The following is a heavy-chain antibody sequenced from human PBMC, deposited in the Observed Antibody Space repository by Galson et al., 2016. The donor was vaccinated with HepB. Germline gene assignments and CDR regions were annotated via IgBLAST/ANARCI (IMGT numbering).Heavy chain of an antibody. V-gene: IGHV3-23*01. D-gene: IGHD1-26*01. CDR1: GFIFKDYV. CDR3: AKAMGPTRGGRFDY. Sequence: SLRLSCAASGFIFKDYVMGWVRQAPGKGLEWVSTISHRDDTPYADSVRGRFTISSDNSTNTLYLQMNSLRAEDTAVYYCAKAMGPTRGGRFDYWGQGALVTVSA. J-gene: IGHJ4*02. CDR2: ISHRDDT.